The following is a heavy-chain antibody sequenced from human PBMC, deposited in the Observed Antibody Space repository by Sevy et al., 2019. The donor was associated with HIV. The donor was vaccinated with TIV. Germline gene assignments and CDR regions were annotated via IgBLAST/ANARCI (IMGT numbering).Heavy chain of an antibody. J-gene: IGHJ3*01. Sequence: GGSLRLSCAASGFTFSDFYMSWIRQVPGKGLELVSYISRGNGYTNYADSVKGRFTMSRDNAKNLLYLQMNSLRAEDTAVYYCAREAAAEAFDFWGQGTMVTVSS. V-gene: IGHV3-11*06. CDR2: ISRGNGYT. D-gene: IGHD2-15*01. CDR3: AREAAAEAFDF. CDR1: GFTFSDFY.